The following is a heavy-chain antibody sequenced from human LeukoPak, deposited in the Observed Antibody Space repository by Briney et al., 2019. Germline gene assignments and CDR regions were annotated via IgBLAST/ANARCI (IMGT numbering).Heavy chain of an antibody. Sequence: ASVKVSCKASGYTFTGYYMHWVRQAPGQGLEWRGWINPNSGGTIYAQKFQGRVTMTEDTSTDTAYMELSSLRSEDTAVYYCATEYCGGDCRFDYWGQGTLVTVSS. J-gene: IGHJ4*02. CDR3: ATEYCGGDCRFDY. D-gene: IGHD2-21*02. CDR2: INPNSGGT. CDR1: GYTFTGYY. V-gene: IGHV1-2*02.